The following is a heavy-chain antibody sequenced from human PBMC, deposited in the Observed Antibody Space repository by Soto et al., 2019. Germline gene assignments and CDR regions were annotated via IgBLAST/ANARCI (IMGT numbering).Heavy chain of an antibody. J-gene: IGHJ6*02. V-gene: IGHV1-58*01. CDR2: IVVGSGNT. CDR1: GFTFTSSA. D-gene: IGHD2-2*02. CDR3: AANLVGYCSSTSCYKPYYYYYGMDV. Sequence: SVKVSCKASGFTFTSSAVQWVRQARGQRLEWIGWIVVGSGNTNYAQKFQERVTITRDMSTSTAYMELSSLRSEDTAVYYCAANLVGYCSSTSCYKPYYYYYGMDVWGQGTTVTVSS.